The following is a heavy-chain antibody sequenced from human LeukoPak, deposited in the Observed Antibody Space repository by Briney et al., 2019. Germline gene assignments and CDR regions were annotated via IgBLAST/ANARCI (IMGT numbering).Heavy chain of an antibody. J-gene: IGHJ4*02. D-gene: IGHD6-13*01. V-gene: IGHV3-30*03. CDR2: ISYDGSNK. CDR1: GFTFSSYG. CDR3: ARESIAAAGTLDY. Sequence: GGSLRLSCAASGFTFSSYGMHWVRQAPGKGLEWVAVISYDGSNKYYADSVKGRFTISRDNSKNTLYLQMNSLRAEDTAVYYCARESIAAAGTLDYWGQGTLVTVSS.